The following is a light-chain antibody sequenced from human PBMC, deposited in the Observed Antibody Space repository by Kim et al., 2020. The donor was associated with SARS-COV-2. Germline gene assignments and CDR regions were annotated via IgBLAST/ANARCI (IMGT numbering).Light chain of an antibody. CDR3: QAWDSSTVV. Sequence: VSPGQTASITCSGYKLGDKYACWYQQKPGQSPVLVIYQDSKRPSGIPERFSGSNSGNTATLTISGTQAMDEADYYCQAWDSSTVVFGGGTQLTVL. CDR1: KLGDKY. CDR2: QDS. J-gene: IGLJ2*01. V-gene: IGLV3-1*01.